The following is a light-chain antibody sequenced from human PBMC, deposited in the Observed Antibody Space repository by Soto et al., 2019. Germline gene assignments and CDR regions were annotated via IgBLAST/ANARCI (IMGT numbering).Light chain of an antibody. J-gene: IGKJ1*01. CDR2: DAS. V-gene: IGKV3-11*01. Sequence: EILLTQSPATLSLSPGERDTLSCRASQSVSSYLAWYQQKPGQAPRLLIYDASNRATGIPARFSGSGSGTDFTLTISSLEPEDFAVYYCQQRSNWPRTFGQGTKV. CDR1: QSVSSY. CDR3: QQRSNWPRT.